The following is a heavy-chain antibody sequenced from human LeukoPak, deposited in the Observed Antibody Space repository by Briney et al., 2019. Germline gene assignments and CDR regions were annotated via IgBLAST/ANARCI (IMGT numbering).Heavy chain of an antibody. CDR1: GGSFSGYY. CDR3: ARVPFSSGYYMHGHWFDS. J-gene: IGHJ5*01. CDR2: INHSGST. V-gene: IGHV4-34*01. Sequence: KPSETLSLTCAVYGGSFSGYYWSWIRQPPGKGLEWIGEINHSGSTNYNPSLKSRVTISVDTSKNQFSLKLSSVTAADTAVYYCARVPFSSGYYMHGHWFDSWGQGTLVTVYS. D-gene: IGHD3-22*01.